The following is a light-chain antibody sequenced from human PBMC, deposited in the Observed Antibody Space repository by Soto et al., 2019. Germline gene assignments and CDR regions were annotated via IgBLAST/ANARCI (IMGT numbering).Light chain of an antibody. V-gene: IGKV1-5*03. CDR1: QNIRDW. Sequence: DIQMTQSPSTLSASVGDRVTITCRASQNIRDWLAWYQQKPGKAPELLIYSASGLESGVPSRFSGSGSGTEFTLTISSLQPDDFATYYCQEYNGDSGLTFGGGTKVEI. CDR2: SAS. J-gene: IGKJ4*01. CDR3: QEYNGDSGLT.